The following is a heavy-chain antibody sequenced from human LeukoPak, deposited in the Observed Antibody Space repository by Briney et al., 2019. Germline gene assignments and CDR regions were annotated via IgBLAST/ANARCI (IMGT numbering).Heavy chain of an antibody. V-gene: IGHV3-23*01. Sequence: LGGSLRLSCAASGFTFRSHAMSWVRQAPGKGLEWVSAISGSGGSTYYADSVKGRFTISRDNSKNTLYLQMNSLRAEDTAVYYCAKAPPRNDLVFDYWGQGTLVTVSS. CDR3: AKAPPRNDLVFDY. CDR2: ISGSGGST. CDR1: GFTFRSHA. D-gene: IGHD1-1*01. J-gene: IGHJ4*02.